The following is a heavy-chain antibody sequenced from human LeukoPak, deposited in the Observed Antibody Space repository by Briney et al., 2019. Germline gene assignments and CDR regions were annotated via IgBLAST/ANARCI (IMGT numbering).Heavy chain of an antibody. D-gene: IGHD6-19*01. CDR2: IYYSGST. V-gene: IGHV4-39*01. J-gene: IGHJ4*02. Sequence: SETLSLTCTVSGGSISSSGYYWGWIRQPPGKGLEWIGSIYYSGSTYYNPSLKSRVTISVDRSKNQFSLKLSSVTAADTAVYYCASLEYSSGWTDYWGQGTLVTVSS. CDR1: GGSISSSGYY. CDR3: ASLEYSSGWTDY.